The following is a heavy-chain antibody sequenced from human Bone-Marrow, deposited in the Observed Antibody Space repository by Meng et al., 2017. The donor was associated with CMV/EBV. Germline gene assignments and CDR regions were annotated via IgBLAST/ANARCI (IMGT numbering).Heavy chain of an antibody. D-gene: IGHD2-15*01. V-gene: IGHV3-30-3*01. CDR1: CFSFSSYA. CDR3: ARDLLYCSGGSCYNYFDY. Sequence: GGSLRLSRAASCFSFSSYAMHWVRQAPGKGLEWVAVISYDGSNKYYADSVKGRFTISRDNSKNTLYLQMNSLRAEDTAAYYCARDLLYCSGGSCYNYFDYWGQGTLVTVSS. J-gene: IGHJ4*02. CDR2: ISYDGSNK.